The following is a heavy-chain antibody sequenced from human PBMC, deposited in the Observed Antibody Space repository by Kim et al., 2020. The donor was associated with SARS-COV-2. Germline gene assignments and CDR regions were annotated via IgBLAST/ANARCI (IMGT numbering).Heavy chain of an antibody. Sequence: ASVKVSCKASGYTFTSYGISWVRQAPGQGLEWMGWISAYNGNTNYAQKLQGRVTMTTDTSTSTAYMELRSLRSDDTAVYYCARDPLRDHRYYYYYGMDVWGQGTTVTVSS. D-gene: IGHD4-17*01. V-gene: IGHV1-18*01. J-gene: IGHJ6*02. CDR1: GYTFTSYG. CDR2: ISAYNGNT. CDR3: ARDPLRDHRYYYYYGMDV.